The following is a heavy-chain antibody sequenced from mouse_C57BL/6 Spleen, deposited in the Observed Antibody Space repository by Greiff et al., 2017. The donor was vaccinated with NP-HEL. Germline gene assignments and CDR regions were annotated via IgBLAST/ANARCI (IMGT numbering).Heavy chain of an antibody. V-gene: IGHV1-63*01. CDR2: IYPGGGYT. CDR1: GYTFTNYW. Sequence: QVQLKESGAELVRPGTSVKMSCKASGYTFTNYWLGWAKQRPGHGLEWIGDIYPGGGYTNYNEKFKGKATLTADKSASTAYMQFISLTSEDSAIYYWARWVTGPLYFDYWGQGTTLTVSS. J-gene: IGHJ2*01. CDR3: ARWVTGPLYFDY. D-gene: IGHD2-1*01.